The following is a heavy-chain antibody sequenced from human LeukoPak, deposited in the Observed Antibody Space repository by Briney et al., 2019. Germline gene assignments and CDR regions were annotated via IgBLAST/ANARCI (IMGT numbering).Heavy chain of an antibody. CDR2: IYHTGST. J-gene: IGHJ5*02. CDR3: ARAYSSSWYFNWFDP. D-gene: IGHD6-13*01. V-gene: IGHV4-38-2*02. CDR1: GYSTSSGYY. Sequence: PSGTLSLTCTVSGYSTSSGYYWAWIRQPPGKGLEWIGNIYHTGSTYYNPSLKSRVTISVDTSKNQFSLKLSSVTAADTAVYHCARAYSSSWYFNWFDPWGQGTLVTVSS.